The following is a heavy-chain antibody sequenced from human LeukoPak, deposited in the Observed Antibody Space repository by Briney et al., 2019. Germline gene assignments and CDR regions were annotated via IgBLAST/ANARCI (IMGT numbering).Heavy chain of an antibody. J-gene: IGHJ4*02. CDR2: ISWDSSTT. CDR3: AKDQYYYDSSGPLDY. Sequence: PGRSLRLSCAASGFAFEDYAMHWVRQAPGKGLEWVSDISWDSSTTGYADSVKGRFTISRDNAKNSLYLQMNSLRAEDTALYYCAKDQYYYDSSGPLDYWGQGTLVTVSS. CDR1: GFAFEDYA. V-gene: IGHV3-9*01. D-gene: IGHD3-22*01.